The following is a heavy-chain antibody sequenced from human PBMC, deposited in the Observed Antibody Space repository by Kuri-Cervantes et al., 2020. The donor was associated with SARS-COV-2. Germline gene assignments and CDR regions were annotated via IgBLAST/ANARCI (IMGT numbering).Heavy chain of an antibody. CDR3: TTDASGIVVVPAARIDYWYFDL. CDR1: GFTFSGSA. V-gene: IGHV3-73*01. D-gene: IGHD2-2*01. CDR2: IRSKANSYAT. J-gene: IGHJ2*01. Sequence: GGSLRLSCAASGFTFSGSAMHWVRQASGKGLEWVGRIRSKANSYATAYAASVKGRFTISRDDSKNTLYLQMNSLKTEDTAVYYCTTDASGIVVVPAARIDYWYFDLWGRGTLVTVSS.